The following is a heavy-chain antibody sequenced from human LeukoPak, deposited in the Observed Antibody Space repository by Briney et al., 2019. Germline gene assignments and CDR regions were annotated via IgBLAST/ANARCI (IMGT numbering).Heavy chain of an antibody. CDR3: ARLSSSYLAAPSDY. V-gene: IGHV4-39*01. CDR1: GGSISSSSYY. CDR2: IYYSGST. D-gene: IGHD6-6*01. Sequence: SETLSLTCTVSGGSISSSSYYWGRIRQPPGKGLEWIGTIYYSGSTYYNPSLKSRVTISVDTSKNQFSLKLSSVTAADTAVYFCARLSSSYLAAPSDYWGHGTLVAVSS. J-gene: IGHJ4*01.